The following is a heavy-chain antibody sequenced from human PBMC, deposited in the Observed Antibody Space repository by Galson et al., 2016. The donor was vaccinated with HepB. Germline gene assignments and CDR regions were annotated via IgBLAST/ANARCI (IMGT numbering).Heavy chain of an antibody. D-gene: IGHD3-16*02. CDR2: ISSRSKHM. J-gene: IGHJ3*02. CDR1: GFSFNTYT. CDR3: ARNLNVITSGEVIVTDAFDI. Sequence: SLRLSCAASGFSFNTYTMNWVRQAPGKGLEWVSSISSRSKHMYYADSLKGRFTISRDNTKNSLFLLMNSLIAEDTAVYYCARNLNVITSGEVIVTDAFDIWGQGTMVTVSS. V-gene: IGHV3-21*01.